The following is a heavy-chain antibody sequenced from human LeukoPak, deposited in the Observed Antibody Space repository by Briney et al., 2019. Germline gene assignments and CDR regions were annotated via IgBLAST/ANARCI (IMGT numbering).Heavy chain of an antibody. D-gene: IGHD3-10*01. CDR2: IIPIFGTT. CDR3: ARGLVPYGSGNSMGD. J-gene: IGHJ4*02. Sequence: ASVKVSCKASGGTLSSHAISWVRQAPGQGLEWMGGIIPIFGTTNYAQKFQGRVTISADESTNTAYMELSSLRSEDTAVYYCARGLVPYGSGNSMGDWGQGTLVTVSS. V-gene: IGHV1-69*13. CDR1: GGTLSSHA.